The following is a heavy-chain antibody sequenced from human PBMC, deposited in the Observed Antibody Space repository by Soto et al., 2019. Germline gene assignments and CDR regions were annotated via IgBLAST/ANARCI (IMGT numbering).Heavy chain of an antibody. D-gene: IGHD6-13*01. V-gene: IGHV1-18*01. Sequence: QIQLVQSGPEVKKPGASVKVSCKASGYTFSTYGITWVRQAPGQGLEWMGWINPSSGDTNYAQNFQGRVTVTTDTSVTTAYLELRNLRSDDTAAYYCARDWYPRFDPWGQGTLVTVSS. CDR2: INPSSGDT. J-gene: IGHJ5*02. CDR1: GYTFSTYG. CDR3: ARDWYPRFDP.